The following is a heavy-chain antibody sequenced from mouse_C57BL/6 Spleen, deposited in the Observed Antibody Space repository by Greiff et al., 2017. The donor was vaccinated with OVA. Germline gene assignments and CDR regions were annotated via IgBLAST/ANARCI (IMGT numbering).Heavy chain of an antibody. CDR2: IYPRSGNT. CDR1: GYTFTSYG. Sequence: QVHVKQSGAELARPGASVKLSCKASGYTFTSYGISWVKQRTGQGLEWIGEIYPRSGNTYYNEKFKGKATLTADKSSSTAYMELRSLTSEDSAVYFCARDYDYDGNYFDYWGQGTTLTVSS. D-gene: IGHD2-4*01. V-gene: IGHV1-81*01. CDR3: ARDYDYDGNYFDY. J-gene: IGHJ2*01.